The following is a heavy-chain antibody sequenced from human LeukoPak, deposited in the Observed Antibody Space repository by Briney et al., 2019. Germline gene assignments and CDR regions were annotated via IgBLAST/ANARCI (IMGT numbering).Heavy chain of an antibody. D-gene: IGHD4-17*01. J-gene: IGHJ4*02. V-gene: IGHV3-33*01. CDR1: GFTFSSYG. CDR2: IWYDGSNK. CDR3: ARDLGPYGDPQQVFDY. Sequence: GGSLRLSCAASGFTFSSYGMHWVRQAPGKGLEWVAVIWYDGSNKCYADSVKGRFTISRDNSKNTLYLQMNSLRAEDTAVYYCARDLGPYGDPQQVFDYWGQGTLVTVSS.